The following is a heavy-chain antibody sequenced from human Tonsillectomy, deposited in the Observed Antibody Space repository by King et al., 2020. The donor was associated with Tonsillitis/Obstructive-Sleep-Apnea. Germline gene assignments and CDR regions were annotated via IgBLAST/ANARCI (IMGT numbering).Heavy chain of an antibody. CDR3: ARAPVDIAMAYYYYYYMDV. J-gene: IGHJ6*03. CDR2: INAGNGDT. D-gene: IGHD5-18*01. Sequence: QLVQSGAEVKKPGASVKVSCKASGYIFTNYTIDWVRQAPGQRLEWMGWINAGNGDTKYSQKFQGRVTITSDTSASTAHMELSSLRSEDTAVYYCARAPVDIAMAYYYYYYMDVWGKGTTVTVSS. CDR1: GYIFTNYT. V-gene: IGHV1-3*01.